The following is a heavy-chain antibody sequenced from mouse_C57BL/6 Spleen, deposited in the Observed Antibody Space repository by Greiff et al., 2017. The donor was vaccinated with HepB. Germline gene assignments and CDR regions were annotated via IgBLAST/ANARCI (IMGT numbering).Heavy chain of an antibody. V-gene: IGHV5-9-1*02. CDR3: TREGQLRPSYYAMDY. D-gene: IGHD3-2*02. CDR1: GFTFSSYA. Sequence: DVQLVESGEGLVKPGGSLKLSCAASGFTFSSYAMSWVRQTPEKRLEWVAYISSGGDYIYYADTVKGRFTISRDNARNTLYLQMSSLKSEDTAMYYCTREGQLRPSYYAMDYWGQGTSVTVSS. CDR2: ISSGGDYI. J-gene: IGHJ4*01.